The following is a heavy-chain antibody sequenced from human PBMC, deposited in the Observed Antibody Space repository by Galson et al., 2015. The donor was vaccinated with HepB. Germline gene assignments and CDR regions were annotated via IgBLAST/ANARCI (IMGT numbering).Heavy chain of an antibody. Sequence: SVKVSCKASGYTFTSYAMHWVRQAPGQRLEWMGWINAGNGNTKYSQKFQGRVTITRDTSASTAYMELSSLRSEDTAVYYCARDGLNNNYDILTGYLYWGQGTLVTVSS. J-gene: IGHJ4*02. CDR1: GYTFTSYA. V-gene: IGHV1-3*01. CDR2: INAGNGNT. CDR3: ARDGLNNNYDILTGYLY. D-gene: IGHD3-9*01.